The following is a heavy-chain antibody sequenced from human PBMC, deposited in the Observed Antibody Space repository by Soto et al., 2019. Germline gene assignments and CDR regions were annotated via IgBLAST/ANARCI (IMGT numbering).Heavy chain of an antibody. CDR2: IKQDGSEK. CDR1: GFTFSSYW. J-gene: IGHJ4*02. V-gene: IGHV3-7*01. D-gene: IGHD3-3*01. CDR3: ARDTFFDFWSGYYYVFDF. Sequence: GGSLRLSCAASGFTFSSYWMSWVRQAPGKGLEWVANIKQDGSEKYYVDSVKGRFTISRDNAKNSLYLQMNSLRAEDTAVYYCARDTFFDFWSGYYYVFDFWGQGTLVTVSA.